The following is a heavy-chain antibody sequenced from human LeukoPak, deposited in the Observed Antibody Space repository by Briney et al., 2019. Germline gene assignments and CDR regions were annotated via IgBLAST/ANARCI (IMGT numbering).Heavy chain of an antibody. V-gene: IGHV3-53*01. J-gene: IGHJ4*02. Sequence: GGSLRLSCAASGFTFSSYAMSWVRQAPGKGLEWVSVIYSGGSTYYADSVKGRFTISRDNSKNTLYLQLNSLRAEDTAVYYCARDSSGWHRIFDYWAREPWSPSPQ. CDR3: ARDSSGWHRIFDY. CDR2: IYSGGST. CDR1: GFTFSSYA. D-gene: IGHD6-19*01.